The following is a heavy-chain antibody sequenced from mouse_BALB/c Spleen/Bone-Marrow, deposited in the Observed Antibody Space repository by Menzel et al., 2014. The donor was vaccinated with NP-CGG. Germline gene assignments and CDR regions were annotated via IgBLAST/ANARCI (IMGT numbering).Heavy chain of an antibody. V-gene: IGHV1-63*01. J-gene: IGHJ2*01. Sequence: QVQLQQPGTELVRPGTSVKISCKASGYAFTNYWLGWVKQRPGHGLEWIGDIYPGSGNTYYNEKFKGKATLTADKSSSTAYMQRSGLTSEDSAVYFCTRRRSLDYWGQGTTLTVSS. CDR3: TRRRSLDY. CDR1: GYAFTNYW. CDR2: IYPGSGNT.